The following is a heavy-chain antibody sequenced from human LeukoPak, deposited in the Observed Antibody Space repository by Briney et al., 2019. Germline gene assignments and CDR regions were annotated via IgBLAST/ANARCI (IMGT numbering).Heavy chain of an antibody. Sequence: TGGSPRLSCAASGFTFSSYAMSWVRQAPGKGLEWVSAISGSGGSTYYADSVKGRFTISRDNSKNTLYLQMNSLRAEDTAVYYCAKDGSRAYDILTGYYPDYWGQGTLVTVSS. CDR3: AKDGSRAYDILTGYYPDY. J-gene: IGHJ4*02. CDR1: GFTFSSYA. CDR2: ISGSGGST. D-gene: IGHD3-9*01. V-gene: IGHV3-23*01.